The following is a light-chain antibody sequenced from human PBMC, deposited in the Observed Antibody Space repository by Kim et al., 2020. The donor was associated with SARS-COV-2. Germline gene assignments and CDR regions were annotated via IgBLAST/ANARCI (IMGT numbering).Light chain of an antibody. V-gene: IGKV3-20*01. CDR2: GAS. CDR3: QQYGSSPWT. J-gene: IGKJ1*01. CDR1: QSVSSSY. Sequence: SPGERATLSCRASQSVSSSYLAWYQQKPGQAPRLLIYGASSRATGIPDRFSGSGSGTDFTLTIIRLEPEDFAVYYCQQYGSSPWTFGQGTKVDIK.